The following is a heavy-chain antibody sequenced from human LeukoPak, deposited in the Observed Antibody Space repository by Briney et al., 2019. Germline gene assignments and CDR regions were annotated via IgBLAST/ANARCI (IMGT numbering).Heavy chain of an antibody. CDR3: AKERGRRSYYVDYYYYMDA. V-gene: IGHV3-23*01. J-gene: IGHJ6*03. D-gene: IGHD1-26*01. CDR2: ISGSGAST. CDR1: GFTFSSYA. Sequence: PGGSLRLSCAASGFTFSSYAMSWVRQAPGKGLEWVSAISGSGASTYYADCVKGRFTVSRDNSKNTLYLQMNSLRAEDTAVYYCAKERGRRSYYVDYYYYMDAWGKGTTVTVSS.